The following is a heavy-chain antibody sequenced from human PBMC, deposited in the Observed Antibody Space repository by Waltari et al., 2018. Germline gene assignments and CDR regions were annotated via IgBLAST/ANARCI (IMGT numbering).Heavy chain of an antibody. CDR2: MNPNSGGT. J-gene: IGHJ4*02. CDR1: GYTFIDHY. V-gene: IGHV1-2*02. Sequence: QVQLVQSGTEVKKPGASVRVSCKASGYTFIDHYIHWVRQAPGQGLEWRGWMNPNSGGTNYAEKCQGRVTMTRDTSTSTAYMELTRMTSDDTAIYYCARDGGFDFWGQGSLVTGSS. D-gene: IGHD2-15*01. CDR3: ARDGGFDF.